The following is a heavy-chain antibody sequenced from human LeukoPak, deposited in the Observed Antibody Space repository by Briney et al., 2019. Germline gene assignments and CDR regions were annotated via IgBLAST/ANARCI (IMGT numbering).Heavy chain of an antibody. CDR1: GFIFNNAW. V-gene: IGHV3-15*01. J-gene: IGHJ4*02. CDR2: IKTKTDGGTT. Sequence: GGSLRLSCAASGFIFNNAWMGWVRQAPGRGLEWVGRIKTKTDGGTTEIAAPVKGRFSISRDDSKNTLFLQMNSLKSEDTAVYYCTTDGEIAVAGYWGQGILVTVSS. D-gene: IGHD6-19*01. CDR3: TTDGEIAVAGY.